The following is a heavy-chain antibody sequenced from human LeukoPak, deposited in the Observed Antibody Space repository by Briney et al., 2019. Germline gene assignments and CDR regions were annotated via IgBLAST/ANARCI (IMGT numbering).Heavy chain of an antibody. CDR1: GYTFTSYY. V-gene: IGHV1-46*01. Sequence: ASVKVSCKASGYTFTSYYMHWVRQAPGQGLEWMGIINPSGGSTSYGQKVQGRGTMARDTSTSTGYMYLSRLRSEGTAVYYCASDGGNSDGYFDYWGQGTLVTVSS. J-gene: IGHJ4*02. D-gene: IGHD4-23*01. CDR2: INPSGGST. CDR3: ASDGGNSDGYFDY.